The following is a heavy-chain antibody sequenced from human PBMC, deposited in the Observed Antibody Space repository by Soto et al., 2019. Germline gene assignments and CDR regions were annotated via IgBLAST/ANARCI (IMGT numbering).Heavy chain of an antibody. V-gene: IGHV3-15*01. D-gene: IGHD2-2*01. CDR3: TVTDCSSTSCYRRSPAYHCDYAMDV. CDR2: VKSKTDGGTT. Sequence: EVQLVESGGGLVKPGGSLRLSCAASGFTFSNSWMSWVRQDPGKGLEWVGGVKSKTDGGTTDYAAPGKGRFTISRDDTYITLYLQMNRLKTEDTDVYYCTVTDCSSTSCYRRSPAYHCDYAMDVWGQGTTVTVSS. J-gene: IGHJ6*01. CDR1: GFTFSNSW.